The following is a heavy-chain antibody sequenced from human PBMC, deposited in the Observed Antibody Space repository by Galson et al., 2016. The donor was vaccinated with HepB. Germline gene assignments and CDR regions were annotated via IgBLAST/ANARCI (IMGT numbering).Heavy chain of an antibody. CDR2: INPNGGST. CDR1: GYPFTSYY. Sequence: SVKVSCKASGYPFTSYYIHWVRRAPGQGLEWMGIINPNGGSTTYAQKFQGRVTVTRDTSTSTVYMELSSLRSEDTAVYYCARGTGTGGYFDYWGQGTLVTVSS. J-gene: IGHJ4*03. D-gene: IGHD3/OR15-3a*01. V-gene: IGHV1-46*01. CDR3: ARGTGTGGYFDY.